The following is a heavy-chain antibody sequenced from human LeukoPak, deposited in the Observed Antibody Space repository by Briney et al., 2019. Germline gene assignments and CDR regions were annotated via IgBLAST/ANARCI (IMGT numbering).Heavy chain of an antibody. Sequence: GGSLRLSCAASGFTFSSYAMSWVRQAPGKGLEWVSAISGSGGSTYYADSVKGRFTISRDNSKNTLYLQMNSLRAEDTAVYYCAKGSYYDGSAYSYYFDYWGQGTLVTVSS. CDR3: AKGSYYDGSAYSYYFDY. D-gene: IGHD3-22*01. V-gene: IGHV3-23*01. J-gene: IGHJ4*02. CDR1: GFTFSSYA. CDR2: ISGSGGST.